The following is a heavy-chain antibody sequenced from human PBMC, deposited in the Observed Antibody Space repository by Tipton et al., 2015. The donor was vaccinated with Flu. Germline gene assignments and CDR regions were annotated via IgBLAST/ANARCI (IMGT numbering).Heavy chain of an antibody. V-gene: IGHV4-59*01. Sequence: TLSLTCTVSGGSISSYYWSWIRQPPGKGLEWIEYIYYSGSTNYNPSLKSRVTISVDTSKNQFSLKLSSVTAADTAVYYCARDSSGGYFYDYYYYGMDVWGQGTTVTVSS. J-gene: IGHJ6*02. CDR3: ARDSSGGYFYDYYYYGMDV. D-gene: IGHD6-19*01. CDR2: IYYSGST. CDR1: GGSISSYY.